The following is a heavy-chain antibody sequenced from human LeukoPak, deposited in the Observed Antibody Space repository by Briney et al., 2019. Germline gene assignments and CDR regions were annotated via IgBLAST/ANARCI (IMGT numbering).Heavy chain of an antibody. J-gene: IGHJ6*03. D-gene: IGHD6-6*01. Sequence: VKVSCKASGGTFSSYTISWVRQAPGQGLEWMGGIILIFGTANYAQKFQGRVTITTDESTSTAYMELSSLRSEDTAVYYCARGPPIEYSSSYGYYYMDVWAKGPRSPSP. V-gene: IGHV1-69*05. CDR3: ARGPPIEYSSSYGYYYMDV. CDR2: IILIFGTA. CDR1: GGTFSSYT.